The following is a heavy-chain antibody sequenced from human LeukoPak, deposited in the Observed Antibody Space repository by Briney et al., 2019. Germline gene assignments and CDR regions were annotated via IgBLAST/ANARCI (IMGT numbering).Heavy chain of an antibody. D-gene: IGHD6-19*01. CDR3: ARHVQWLVGNWFDP. CDR2: IYYSGST. V-gene: IGHV4-59*08. J-gene: IGHJ5*02. Sequence: PSETLSLTCTVSGVSISSYYWSWIRQPPGKGLEWIGYIYYSGSTNYNPSLKSRVTISVDTSKNQFSLKLSSVTAADTAAYYCARHVQWLVGNWFDPWGQGTLVTVSS. CDR1: GVSISSYY.